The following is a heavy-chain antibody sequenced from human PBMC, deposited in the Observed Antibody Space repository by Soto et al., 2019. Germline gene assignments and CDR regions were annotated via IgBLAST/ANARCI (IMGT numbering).Heavy chain of an antibody. Sequence: QVQLVQSGGEVKKPGASVKVSCKASGYTFTGYGISWVRQAPGQGLEWMGWISAYNGNTNYAQRLQGRVTMTTDTSTSTAYMELRSLRSDDTAVYYCERDYFLAVALNRAGMDVWGQGTTVIVSS. CDR1: GYTFTGYG. D-gene: IGHD6-19*01. CDR2: ISAYNGNT. J-gene: IGHJ6*02. CDR3: ERDYFLAVALNRAGMDV. V-gene: IGHV1-18*01.